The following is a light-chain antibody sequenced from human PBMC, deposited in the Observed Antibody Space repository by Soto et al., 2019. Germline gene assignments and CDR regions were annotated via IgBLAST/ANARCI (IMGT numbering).Light chain of an antibody. Sequence: DIQMTQSPSSLSASVGDRVTITCRASQSISKYLNWYQQKPGKAPKLLIYAASSLQSGVPSRFSGSGSGTDFTLTISSLQPEDFATYYCQQRATFGGGTKVEI. CDR1: QSISKY. CDR2: AAS. V-gene: IGKV1-39*01. J-gene: IGKJ4*01. CDR3: QQRAT.